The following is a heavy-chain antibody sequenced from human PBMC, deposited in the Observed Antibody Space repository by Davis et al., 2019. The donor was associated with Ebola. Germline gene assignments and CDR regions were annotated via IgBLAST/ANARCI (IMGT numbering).Heavy chain of an antibody. CDR3: ARFTGYSSSWGLAQGWFDP. D-gene: IGHD6-13*01. CDR2: IYYSGST. J-gene: IGHJ5*02. Sequence: GSLRLSCTVSGGSISSSSYYWGWIRQPPGKGLEWIGSIYYSGSTYYNPSLKSRVTISVDTSKNQFSLKLSSVTAADTAVYYCARFTGYSSSWGLAQGWFDPWGQGTLVTVSS. V-gene: IGHV4-39*01. CDR1: GGSISSSSYY.